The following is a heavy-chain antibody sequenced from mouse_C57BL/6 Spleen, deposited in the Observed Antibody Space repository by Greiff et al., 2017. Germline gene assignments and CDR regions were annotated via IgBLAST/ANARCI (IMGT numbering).Heavy chain of an antibody. CDR1: GYTFTSYW. Sequence: VQLQQPGAELVKPGASVKLSCKASGYTFTSYWMQWVKQRPGQGLEWIGEIDPSDSYTNYNQTFKGKATRTVDTSSSTAYMQLRSLTSEDSAVYYCERGGGSSYGDYWGQGTTLTVSS. V-gene: IGHV1-50*01. CDR2: IDPSDSYT. D-gene: IGHD1-1*01. CDR3: ERGGGSSYGDY. J-gene: IGHJ2*01.